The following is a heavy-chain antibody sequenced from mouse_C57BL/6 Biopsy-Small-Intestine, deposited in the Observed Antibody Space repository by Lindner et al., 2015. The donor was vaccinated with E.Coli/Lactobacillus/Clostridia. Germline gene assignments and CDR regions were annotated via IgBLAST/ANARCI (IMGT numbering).Heavy chain of an antibody. Sequence: VQLQESGAELVRPGTSVKVSCKASGYAFTNYLIEWVKQRPGQGLEWIGVINPGSGGTNYNEKFKDKATLTADKSSSTAYMQLSSLTSEDSAVYFCARKGDAMDYWGQGTSVTVSS. V-gene: IGHV1-54*01. CDR2: INPGSGGT. CDR3: ARKGDAMDY. CDR1: GYAFTNYL. J-gene: IGHJ4*01.